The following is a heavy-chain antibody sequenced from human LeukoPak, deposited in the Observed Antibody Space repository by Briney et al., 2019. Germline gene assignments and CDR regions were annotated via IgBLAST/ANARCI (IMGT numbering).Heavy chain of an antibody. CDR1: GFTFSDYC. D-gene: IGHD2-15*01. V-gene: IGHV3-11*06. CDR2: ISSSSSYT. J-gene: IGHJ4*02. CDR3: ARDPPYCSGGSCYSVYYFDY. Sequence: GGSLRLSCAASGFTFSDYCMSWIRQAPGKGLEWVSYISSSSSYTNYADSVKGRFTISRDNAKNSLYLQMNSLRAEDTAVYYCARDPPYCSGGSCYSVYYFDYWGQGTLVTVSS.